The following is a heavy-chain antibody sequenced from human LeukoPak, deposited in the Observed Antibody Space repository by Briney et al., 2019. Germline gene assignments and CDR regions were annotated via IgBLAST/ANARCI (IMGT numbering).Heavy chain of an antibody. D-gene: IGHD1-14*01. CDR1: GFPLNNYR. Sequence: GGSLRLSCAASGFPLNNYRMHWVRQTPGKGLEWVALIHFDGSKKFYADSVKGRFTISRDNSKNMLYLQMNTLRAEDTAVYYCAKDDNGPQDQWGQGALVTVSS. CDR2: IHFDGSKK. CDR3: AKDDNGPQDQ. V-gene: IGHV3-30*02. J-gene: IGHJ4*02.